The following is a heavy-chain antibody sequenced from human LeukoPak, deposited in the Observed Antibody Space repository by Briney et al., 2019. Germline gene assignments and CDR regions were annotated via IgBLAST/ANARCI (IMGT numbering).Heavy chain of an antibody. CDR2: IRYDGSNK. Sequence: PGGSLRPSCEASGFSFSDYGMHWVRQAPGKGLEWVAFIRYDGSNKYYADSVKGRFTVSRDNSQSTLYLQMNSLRVEDTAVYYCAKRVVIKSTDYFYYYIHVWGKGTMVTVSS. J-gene: IGHJ6*03. V-gene: IGHV3-30*02. CDR1: GFSFSDYG. D-gene: IGHD3-3*01. CDR3: AKRVVIKSTDYFYYYIHV.